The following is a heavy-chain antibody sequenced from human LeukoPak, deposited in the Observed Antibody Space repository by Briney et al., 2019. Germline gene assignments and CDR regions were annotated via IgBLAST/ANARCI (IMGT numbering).Heavy chain of an antibody. Sequence: GASVKVSCKASGYTFTGYYMHWVRQAPGQGLEWMGWINPNSGGTNYAQKFQGRVTMTRDTSISTAYMELSRLRSDDTAVYYCARYEYSSPYNWFDPWGQGTLVTVSS. D-gene: IGHD6-6*01. CDR2: INPNSGGT. CDR1: GYTFTGYY. CDR3: ARYEYSSPYNWFDP. J-gene: IGHJ5*02. V-gene: IGHV1-2*02.